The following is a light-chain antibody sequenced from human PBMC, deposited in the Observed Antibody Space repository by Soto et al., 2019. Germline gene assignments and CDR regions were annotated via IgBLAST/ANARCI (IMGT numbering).Light chain of an antibody. CDR2: AAS. CDR3: QQSYSTPRT. J-gene: IGKJ2*01. Sequence: DIQMTQSPSSLSASVGDRVTITCRARQSISSYLNWYQQKPGKAPKLLIYAASSLQSGVPSRFSGSGSGTDFTLTISSLQPEDFATYYCQQSYSTPRTFGQGTKLVIK. CDR1: QSISSY. V-gene: IGKV1-39*01.